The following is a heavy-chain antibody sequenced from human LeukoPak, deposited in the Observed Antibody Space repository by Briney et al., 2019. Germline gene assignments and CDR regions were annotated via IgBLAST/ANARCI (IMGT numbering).Heavy chain of an antibody. Sequence: PSETLSLTCTVSGGSVSSGDYYWTWIRQPAGKGLEWIGRIYTSGSTSYSPSLKSRVTISVDTSKNQFSLKLSSVTAADTAVYYCARDGVGRNYFDYWGQGTLVTVSS. J-gene: IGHJ4*02. CDR1: GGSVSSGDYY. CDR3: ARDGVGRNYFDY. CDR2: IYTSGST. D-gene: IGHD1-26*01. V-gene: IGHV4-61*02.